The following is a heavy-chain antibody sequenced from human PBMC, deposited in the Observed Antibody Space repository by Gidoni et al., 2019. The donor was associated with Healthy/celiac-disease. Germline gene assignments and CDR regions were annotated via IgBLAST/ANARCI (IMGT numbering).Heavy chain of an antibody. Sequence: EVHLVESGGGLVQPGRSLRLSCAASGCTFDDYGMHWVRQGPGKGLEWVSGISWNSGSVGYADSVKDRFTISRDNAKNSLSLQMNSLRAEDTALYYCAKDIRVKGNIRYYYYYGMDVWGQGTTVTVSS. CDR3: AKDIRVKGNIRYYYYYGMDV. J-gene: IGHJ6*02. V-gene: IGHV3-9*01. CDR2: ISWNSGSV. D-gene: IGHD3-10*01. CDR1: GCTFDDYG.